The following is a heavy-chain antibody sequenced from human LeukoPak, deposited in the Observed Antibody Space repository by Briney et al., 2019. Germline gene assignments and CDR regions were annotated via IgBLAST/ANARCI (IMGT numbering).Heavy chain of an antibody. V-gene: IGHV1-3*01. CDR2: INAGNGNT. CDR3: ARESWHYGTDAFDV. J-gene: IGHJ3*01. CDR1: GYTFTAYT. D-gene: IGHD1-7*01. Sequence: GGSVRVSCKVSGYTFTAYTTHWVPQAPGQRRGWMGWINAGNGNTKYSQKFQGTVTITRDTSAGTAYMELSSLRSEDTAVFYCARESWHYGTDAFDVWGQGTMVTVSS.